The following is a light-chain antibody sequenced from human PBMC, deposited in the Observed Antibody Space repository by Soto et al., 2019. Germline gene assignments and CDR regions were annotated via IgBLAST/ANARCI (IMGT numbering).Light chain of an antibody. Sequence: EIVMTQSPATLSVSPGERATLSCRASQSVSSNLAWYQQKPGQAPRLLIYGASTRATGIPARFSGSGSGTEFTLTISSLQSEVFEVYYCQQYNNWPPWPFAQETKSDIK. CDR2: GAS. J-gene: IGKJ1*01. CDR1: QSVSSN. V-gene: IGKV3-15*01. CDR3: QQYNNWPPWP.